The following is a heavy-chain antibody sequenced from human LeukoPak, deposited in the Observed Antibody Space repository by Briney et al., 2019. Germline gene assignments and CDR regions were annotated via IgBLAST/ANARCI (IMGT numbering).Heavy chain of an antibody. CDR2: MSRSGDII. D-gene: IGHD5-18*01. Sequence: GGSLRLSCAASGFTFSDYNMNWVRQVPGKGLESVSYMSRSGDIIYYADSVKGRFTISRDNAKNSLYLQMNSLRAEDTAMYYCARLYTAMVTGYYMDVWGKGTTVTVSS. CDR1: GFTFSDYN. V-gene: IGHV3-48*01. CDR3: ARLYTAMVTGYYMDV. J-gene: IGHJ6*03.